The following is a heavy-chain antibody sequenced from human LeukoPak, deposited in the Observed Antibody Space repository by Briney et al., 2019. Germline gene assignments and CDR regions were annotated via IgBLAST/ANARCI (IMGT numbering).Heavy chain of an antibody. Sequence: SETLSLTCTVSSGSISSYYWSWIRQPPGKGLEWIGYIYYSGSTNYNPSLKSRVTISVDTSKNQFSLKLSSVTAADTAVYYCARHLDYYDSSGYRYNWFDPWGQGTLVTVSS. D-gene: IGHD3-22*01. CDR2: IYYSGST. CDR1: SGSISSYY. J-gene: IGHJ5*02. CDR3: ARHLDYYDSSGYRYNWFDP. V-gene: IGHV4-59*08.